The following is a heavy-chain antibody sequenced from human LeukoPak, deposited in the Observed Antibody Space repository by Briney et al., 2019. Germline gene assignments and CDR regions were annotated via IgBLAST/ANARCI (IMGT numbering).Heavy chain of an antibody. J-gene: IGHJ4*02. CDR2: IYYSGST. Sequence: SETLSLTCTVSGGSISSSSDYWGWIRQPPGKGLEWIGSIYYSGSTYYNPSLKSRVTISVDTSKNQFSLKLSSVTAADTAVYYCARAGNYPDYWGQGTLVTVSS. D-gene: IGHD4-11*01. V-gene: IGHV4-39*07. CDR3: ARAGNYPDY. CDR1: GGSISSSSDY.